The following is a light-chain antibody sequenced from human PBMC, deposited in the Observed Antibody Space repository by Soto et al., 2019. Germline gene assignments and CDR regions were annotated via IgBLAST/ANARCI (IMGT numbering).Light chain of an antibody. CDR3: QQYNSSPST. CDR2: GAS. CDR1: QSVSSSY. J-gene: IGKJ4*01. Sequence: EIVLTQSPGTLSLSPGERATLSCRASQSVSSSYLAWYQQKPGQAPRLLIYGASSRATSIPDRFSGSGSGTDFTLTISRLEPGDFAVYYCQQYNSSPSTFGGGTTVEIK. V-gene: IGKV3-20*01.